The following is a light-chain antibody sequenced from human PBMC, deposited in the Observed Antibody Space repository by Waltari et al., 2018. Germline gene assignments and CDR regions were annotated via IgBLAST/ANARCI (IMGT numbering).Light chain of an antibody. CDR2: GIS. J-gene: IGKJ1*01. V-gene: IGKV3-15*01. CDR3: QQYFNWPLT. CDR1: ETIYNF. Sequence: IVMTQSPGTLSVSPGQSAALPCRASETIYNFLAWYQQKPGQHPMLLIHGISTRAAGVPARFTGSGSGADFTLTIDSLQSDDFALYFCQQYFNWPLTFGQGTKMEI.